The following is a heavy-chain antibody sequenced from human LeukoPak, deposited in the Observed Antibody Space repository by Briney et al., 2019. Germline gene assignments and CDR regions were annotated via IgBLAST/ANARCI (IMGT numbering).Heavy chain of an antibody. D-gene: IGHD2-8*01. CDR2: IYSGGST. J-gene: IGHJ6*02. CDR1: GFTVSSNY. V-gene: IGHV3-66*02. Sequence: GGSLRLSCAASGFTVSSNYMSWVRQAPGKGLEWVSVIYSGGSTYYADSVKGRFTISRDNSKNTLYLQMNSLRAEDTAVYYCASASHLYCTNGVCYKTSYYYYGMDVWGQGTTVIVSS. CDR3: ASASHLYCTNGVCYKTSYYYYGMDV.